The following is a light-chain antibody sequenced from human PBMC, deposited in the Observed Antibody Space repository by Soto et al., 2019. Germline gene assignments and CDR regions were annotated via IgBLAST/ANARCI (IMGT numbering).Light chain of an antibody. CDR2: VAS. J-gene: IGKJ4*01. CDR1: QSVSSSY. Sequence: EIVLTQSPGTLSLSPGERATLSCRARQSVSSSYLAWYQQKPEQAPRLLIYVASSRATGIPDRFSGSWCGTDFTLTISRLEAEDFAVYYCQQYGSAVTFGGGNKVEIK. V-gene: IGKV3-20*01. CDR3: QQYGSAVT.